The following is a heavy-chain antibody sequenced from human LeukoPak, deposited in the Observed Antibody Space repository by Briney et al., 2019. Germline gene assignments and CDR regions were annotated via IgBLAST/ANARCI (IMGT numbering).Heavy chain of an antibody. V-gene: IGHV1-69*04. CDR2: IIPILALP. D-gene: IGHD1-26*01. CDR3: TRDREVGSTTEGFWYFDL. Sequence: ASVKVSCKASGGTFSSNYVSWVRRAPGQGLEWMGRIIPILALPNYAHKFQGRITITADKSATTAYMELSSLTSEDTAVYYCTRDREVGSTTEGFWYFDLWGRGTLVTVSS. J-gene: IGHJ2*01. CDR1: GGTFSSNY.